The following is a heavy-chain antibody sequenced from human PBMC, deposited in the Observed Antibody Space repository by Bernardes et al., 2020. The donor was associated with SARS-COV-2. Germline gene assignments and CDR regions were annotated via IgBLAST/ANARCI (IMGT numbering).Heavy chain of an antibody. CDR3: ARHGKSCTNGVCQTYYYYAMDV. D-gene: IGHD2-8*01. J-gene: IGHJ6*02. CDR1: GGSMKYYY. V-gene: IGHV4-59*08. CDR2: IYNSGSA. Sequence: SETLSLTCTVSGGSMKYYYWSWIRQPPGKGLEWIGYIYNSGSANYNPSPKSRVPITTDTSKNQFSLKVSSVTAADTAVYYCARHGKSCTNGVCQTYYYYAMDVWGQGTTVTVSS.